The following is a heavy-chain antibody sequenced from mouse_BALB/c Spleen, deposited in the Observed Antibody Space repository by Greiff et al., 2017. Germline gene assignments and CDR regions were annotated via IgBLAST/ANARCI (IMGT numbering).Heavy chain of an antibody. D-gene: IGHD1-2*01. J-gene: IGHJ4*01. CDR2: ISYSGST. CDR3: ARTAPSYAMDY. CDR1: GYSITSDYA. V-gene: IGHV3-2*02. Sequence: VQLQQSGPGLVKPSQSLSLTCTVTGYSITSDYAWNWIRQFPGNKLEWMGYISYSGSTSYNPSLKSRISITRDTSKNQFFLQLNSVTTEDTATYYCARTAPSYAMDYWGQGTSVTVSS.